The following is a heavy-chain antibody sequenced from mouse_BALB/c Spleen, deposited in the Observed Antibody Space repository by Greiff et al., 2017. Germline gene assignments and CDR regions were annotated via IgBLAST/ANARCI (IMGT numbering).Heavy chain of an antibody. Sequence: QVQLQQPGAELVKPGASVKMSCKASGYTFTSYWMHWVKQRPGQGLEWIGTIDPSDSYTSYNQKFKGKATLTVDTSSSTAYMQLSSLTSEDSAVYYCTRAGVKGAMEDWGEGTTVTV. CDR2: IDPSDSYT. CDR1: GYTFTSYW. J-gene: IGHJ4*01. CDR3: TRAGVKGAMED. V-gene: IGHV1S127*01.